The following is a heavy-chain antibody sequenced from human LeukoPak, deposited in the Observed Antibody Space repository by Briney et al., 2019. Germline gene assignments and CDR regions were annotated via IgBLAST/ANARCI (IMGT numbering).Heavy chain of an antibody. CDR2: MNPNSGNT. J-gene: IGHJ4*02. CDR1: GYTFSNYD. Sequence: GASVKVSCKASGYTFSNYDIDWVRQATGQGLEWVGWMNPNSGNTGYTQKFQGRVTITRNTSIGTAYMELSSLRSEDTAVYYCARGPFTSGARYFDYWGQGTLVTVSS. CDR3: ARGPFTSGARYFDY. V-gene: IGHV1-8*03. D-gene: IGHD6-19*01.